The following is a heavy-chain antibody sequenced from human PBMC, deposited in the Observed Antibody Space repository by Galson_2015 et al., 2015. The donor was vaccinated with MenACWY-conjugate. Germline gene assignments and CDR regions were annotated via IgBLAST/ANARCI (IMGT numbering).Heavy chain of an antibody. CDR1: GFTFSSYA. Sequence: SLRLSCAASGFTFSSYAMSWVRQAPGKGLEWVSAISGSGGSTYYADSVKGRFTISRDNSKNTLYLQMNSLRAEDTAVYYCAKTRANGLWFGELLHPVDYWGQGTLVTVSS. CDR3: AKTRANGLWFGELLHPVDY. V-gene: IGHV3-23*01. CDR2: ISGSGGST. J-gene: IGHJ4*02. D-gene: IGHD3-10*01.